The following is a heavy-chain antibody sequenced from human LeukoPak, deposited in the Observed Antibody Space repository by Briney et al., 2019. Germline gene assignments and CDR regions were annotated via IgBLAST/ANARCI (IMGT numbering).Heavy chain of an antibody. CDR2: IYTSGST. CDR1: GGSISSGSYY. V-gene: IGHV4-61*02. CDR3: AREVRARYDFWSAPPI. D-gene: IGHD3-3*01. J-gene: IGHJ4*02. Sequence: PSQTLSLTCTVSGGSISSGSYYWSWIRQPAGKGLEWIGRIYTSGSTNYNPSLKSRVTISVDTSKNQFSLKLSSVTAADTAVYYCAREVRARYDFWSAPPIWGQGTLVTVSS.